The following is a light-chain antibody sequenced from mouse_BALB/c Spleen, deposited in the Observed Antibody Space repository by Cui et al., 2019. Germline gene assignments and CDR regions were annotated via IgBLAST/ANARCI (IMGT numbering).Light chain of an antibody. J-gene: IGKJ5*01. CDR2: SAS. CDR3: QQYNSYPLT. CDR1: QNMCTN. V-gene: IGKV6-15*01. Sequence: DIVLTQPHKFMSTSVADRDSVTCKGSQNMCTNVDWYQQKPGQSPKALIYSASYRSCGVPDRFTGSGSGTDFTLTISNVQSEDLADYFCQQYNSYPLTFGAGTKLELK.